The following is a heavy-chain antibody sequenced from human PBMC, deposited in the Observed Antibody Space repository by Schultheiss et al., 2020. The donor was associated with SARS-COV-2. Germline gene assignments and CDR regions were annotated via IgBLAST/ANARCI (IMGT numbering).Heavy chain of an antibody. Sequence: GGSLRLSCAASGFTFSSYGMHWVRQAPGKGLEWVSAISGSGGSTSYADSVKGRFTISRDNAKNSLYLQMNSLRAEDTALYYCARYSSSSLSFDYWGQGTLVTVSS. CDR1: GFTFSSYG. J-gene: IGHJ4*02. CDR2: ISGSGGST. CDR3: ARYSSSSLSFDY. D-gene: IGHD6-6*01. V-gene: IGHV3-23*01.